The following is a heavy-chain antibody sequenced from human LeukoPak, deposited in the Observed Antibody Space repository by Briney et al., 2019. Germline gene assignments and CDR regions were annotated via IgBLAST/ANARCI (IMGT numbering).Heavy chain of an antibody. CDR2: IWYDGSNK. J-gene: IGHJ6*02. V-gene: IGHV3-30*02. D-gene: IGHD3-3*01. Sequence: GGSLRLSCAASGFTFSSYGMHWVRQAPGKGLEWVAVIWYDGSNKYYADSVKGRFTISRDNSKNTLYLQMNSLRAEDTAVYYCAKDSAVYDFWSGTYYYYGMDVWGQGTTVTVSS. CDR1: GFTFSSYG. CDR3: AKDSAVYDFWSGTYYYYGMDV.